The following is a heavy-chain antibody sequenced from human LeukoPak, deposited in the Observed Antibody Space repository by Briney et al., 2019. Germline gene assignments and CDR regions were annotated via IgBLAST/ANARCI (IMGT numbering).Heavy chain of an antibody. J-gene: IGHJ4*02. V-gene: IGHV4-38-2*01. Sequence: PSETLSLTCAVSGYSLSSGYYWGWIRQPPGKGLEWIGSIYHSGSTYYNPSLKSRVTISVDTSKNQFSLKLSSVTAADTAVYYCASSPSYSVSSFDYWGQGTLVTVSS. CDR1: GYSLSSGYY. CDR3: ASSPSYSVSSFDY. CDR2: IYHSGST. D-gene: IGHD2-21*01.